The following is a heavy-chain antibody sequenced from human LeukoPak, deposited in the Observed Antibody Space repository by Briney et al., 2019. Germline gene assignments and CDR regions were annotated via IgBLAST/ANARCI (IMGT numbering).Heavy chain of an antibody. CDR2: VSSSGST. D-gene: IGHD3-10*01. Sequence: SETLSLTCTVSGGSVSTGSYYWSWIRQPAGKGLEWIGRVSSSGSTDYNASLKSRVTMSVDTSNNQLSLKVISVTAADTAVYYCARAVGGDGSGSLWGPGTLVTVSS. CDR3: ARAVGGDGSGSL. J-gene: IGHJ4*02. CDR1: GGSVSTGSYY. V-gene: IGHV4-61*10.